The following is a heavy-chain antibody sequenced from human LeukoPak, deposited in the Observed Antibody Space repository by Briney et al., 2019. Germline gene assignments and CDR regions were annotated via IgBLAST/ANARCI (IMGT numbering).Heavy chain of an antibody. J-gene: IGHJ4*02. V-gene: IGHV4-4*09. D-gene: IGHD2-2*01. CDR2: IYTSGST. Sequence: SETLSLTSTVSGGSISSYYWSWIRQPPGKGLEWIGYIYTSGSTNYNPSLKSRVTISVDTSKNQFSLKLSSVTAADTAVYYCAREVRYCSSTSCYPFFDYWGQGTLVTVSS. CDR1: GGSISSYY. CDR3: AREVRYCSSTSCYPFFDY.